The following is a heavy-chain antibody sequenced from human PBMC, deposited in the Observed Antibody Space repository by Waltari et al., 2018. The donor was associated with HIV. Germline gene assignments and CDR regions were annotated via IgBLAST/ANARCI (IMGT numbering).Heavy chain of an antibody. CDR3: ARTFTVATISPLLH. Sequence: EVQLVESGGGLVQPGGSLRLSCAASGFTFSSYWMHWVRQVPGKGLVWVSRINRDGSSTTYADSVKGRFTISRDNAKSTRYLQMNSLRDEDTAVYYCARTFTVATISPLLHWGQGTLVTVSS. CDR2: INRDGSST. CDR1: GFTFSSYW. D-gene: IGHD5-12*01. J-gene: IGHJ4*02. V-gene: IGHV3-74*01.